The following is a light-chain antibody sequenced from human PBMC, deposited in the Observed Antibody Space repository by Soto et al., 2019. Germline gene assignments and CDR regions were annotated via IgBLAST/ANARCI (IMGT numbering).Light chain of an antibody. V-gene: IGKV1-5*01. CDR2: GAS. J-gene: IGKJ1*01. CDR3: QQYNNCSQT. CDR1: QSISSS. Sequence: DILITQYPATLAASGGERVTITCRASQSISSSLAWYQQKPGKAPKLLIYGASTMATGIPASFSGSGSGTEFTLTISSLQPDDFATYYCQQYNNCSQTFGQGTKVDIK.